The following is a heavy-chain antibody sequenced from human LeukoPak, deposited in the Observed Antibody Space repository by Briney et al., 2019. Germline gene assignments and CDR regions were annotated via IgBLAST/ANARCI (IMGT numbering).Heavy chain of an antibody. CDR1: GFIFSSCA. Sequence: GGSLRLSCAASGFIFSSCATSWVRQAPGKGLEWVSTISASGGTPYLADSVKGRFTISRDNSKNTLYLQMNSLRAADTAVYYCAKGVGDPMGATTHLDYWGQGILVTVSS. CDR2: ISASGGTP. V-gene: IGHV3-23*01. D-gene: IGHD1-26*01. J-gene: IGHJ4*02. CDR3: AKGVGDPMGATTHLDY.